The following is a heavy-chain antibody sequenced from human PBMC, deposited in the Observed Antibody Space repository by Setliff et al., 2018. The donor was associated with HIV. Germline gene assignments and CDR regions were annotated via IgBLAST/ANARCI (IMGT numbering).Heavy chain of an antibody. CDR3: ARGRFHRLHRPYSGSGSLGIQYFDY. Sequence: SETLSLTCGIYGGSFSDYYWSWIRQPPGRIGEIDHSGSTNYNPSLKSRVTISVDTSKSQFSLRLNSVTATDTALYYCARGRFHRLHRPYSGSGSLGIQYFDYWGQGTLVTVSS. V-gene: IGHV4-34*01. CDR1: GGSFSDYY. D-gene: IGHD3-10*01. J-gene: IGHJ4*02. CDR2: IDHSGST.